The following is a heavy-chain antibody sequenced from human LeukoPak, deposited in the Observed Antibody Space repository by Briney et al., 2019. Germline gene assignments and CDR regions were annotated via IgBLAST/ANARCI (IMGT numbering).Heavy chain of an antibody. D-gene: IGHD3-22*01. CDR1: GFTFSSYA. J-gene: IGHJ6*02. Sequence: GGSLSLSCAASGFTFSSYAMRWVRQPQGKGLEWVSAISGSGGSTYYADSVKGRFTISRDNSKNTLYLQMNSLRAEDTAVYYCAKHRAMIVENGMDVWGQGTTVTVPS. V-gene: IGHV3-23*01. CDR3: AKHRAMIVENGMDV. CDR2: ISGSGGST.